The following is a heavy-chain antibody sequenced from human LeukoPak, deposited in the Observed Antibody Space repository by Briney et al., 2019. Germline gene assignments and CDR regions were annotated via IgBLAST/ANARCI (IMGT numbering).Heavy chain of an antibody. CDR2: ISNDGRNK. CDR3: ARDYGSYYDIVTGYGNWFAP. D-gene: IGHD3-9*01. Sequence: QPGGSLRLSCAASGFTFSSYGMHWVRQAPGKGLEWVAVISNDGRNKHFADSVKGRFTISRDNSKDTLYLQMNSLRAEDTAVYYCARDYGSYYDIVTGYGNWFAPWGQGTLVTVSS. J-gene: IGHJ5*02. V-gene: IGHV3-30*19. CDR1: GFTFSSYG.